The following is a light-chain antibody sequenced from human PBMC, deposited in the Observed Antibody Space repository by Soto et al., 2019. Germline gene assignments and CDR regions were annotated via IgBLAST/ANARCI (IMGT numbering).Light chain of an antibody. CDR1: QSVSSSY. CDR3: QKYGSSIT. Sequence: EIVLTQSPGTLSLSPGERATLSCRASQSVSSSYLGWYQQKPGQAPRLLIYDASKRASGIPDRFSGSGSGTDFTLTISRLEPDDFAVYYCQKYGSSITFGQGTRLEIK. V-gene: IGKV3-20*01. CDR2: DAS. J-gene: IGKJ5*01.